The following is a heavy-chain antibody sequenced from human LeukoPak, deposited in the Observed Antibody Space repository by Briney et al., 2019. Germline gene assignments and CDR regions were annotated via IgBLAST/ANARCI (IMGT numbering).Heavy chain of an antibody. CDR3: ARGPALMGDSSSWYRGNWFDP. Sequence: SETLSLTCAVYGGSFSGYYWSWIRQPPGKGLEWIGEINHSGSTNYNPSLKSRVTISVDTSKNQFSLKLSSVTAADTAVYYCARGPALMGDSSSWYRGNWFDPWGQGTLVTVSS. CDR2: INHSGST. J-gene: IGHJ5*02. V-gene: IGHV4-34*01. CDR1: GGSFSGYY. D-gene: IGHD6-13*01.